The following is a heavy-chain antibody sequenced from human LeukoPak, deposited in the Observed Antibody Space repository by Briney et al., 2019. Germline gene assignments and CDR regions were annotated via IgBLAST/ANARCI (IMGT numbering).Heavy chain of an antibody. D-gene: IGHD4-17*01. CDR2: IWYDGSNK. Sequence: PGGSLRLSCAASGFTFSSYGMHWVRQAPGKGLEWVAVIWYDGSNKYYADSVKGPFTISRDNSKNTLYLQMNSPRAEDTAVYYCARAQDDYGVHNWFDPWGQGTLVTISS. J-gene: IGHJ5*02. V-gene: IGHV3-33*01. CDR1: GFTFSSYG. CDR3: ARAQDDYGVHNWFDP.